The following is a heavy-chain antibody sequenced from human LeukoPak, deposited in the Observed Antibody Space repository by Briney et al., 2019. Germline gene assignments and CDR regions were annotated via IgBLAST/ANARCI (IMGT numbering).Heavy chain of an antibody. CDR2: MNPNSGNT. Sequence: ASVKVSCKASRYTFTSYDINWVRQATGHGLEWMGWMNPNSGNTGYAQKFQGRVTMTRNTSISTAYMELSSLRSEDRAVYYCARAMPITMVRGYGMDVWGQGTTVTVSS. V-gene: IGHV1-8*01. CDR3: ARAMPITMVRGYGMDV. J-gene: IGHJ6*02. CDR1: RYTFTSYD. D-gene: IGHD3-10*01.